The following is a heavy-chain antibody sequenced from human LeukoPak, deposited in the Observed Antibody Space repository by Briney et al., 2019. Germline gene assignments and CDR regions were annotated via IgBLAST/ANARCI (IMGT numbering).Heavy chain of an antibody. J-gene: IGHJ5*02. CDR2: IYYSGST. D-gene: IGHD1-26*01. CDR3: ARGRDGAGWFDP. Sequence: PSETLSLTCTVSGGSISSYYWSWIRQPPGKGLEWIGYIYYSGSTNYNPSLKSRVTISVDTSKNQFSLKLSSVTAADTAVYYCARGRDGAGWFDPWGQGTLVTVSS. V-gene: IGHV4-59*12. CDR1: GGSISSYY.